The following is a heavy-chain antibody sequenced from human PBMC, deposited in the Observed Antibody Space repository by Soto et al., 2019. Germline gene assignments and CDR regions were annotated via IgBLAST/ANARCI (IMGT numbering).Heavy chain of an antibody. CDR2: INAGNGNT. J-gene: IGHJ3*02. CDR3: AGEDRFFEWYAFDI. CDR1: GYTFTSYA. Sequence: QVQLVQSGAEVKKPGASVKVSCKSSGYTFTSYAMHWVRQAPGQRLEWIGWINAGNGNTKYSQKFQGRVTITGDTSGNTAYMELSSLRSEDTAVYYCAGEDRFFEWYAFDIWGQGTMVTVSS. D-gene: IGHD3-3*01. V-gene: IGHV1-3*01.